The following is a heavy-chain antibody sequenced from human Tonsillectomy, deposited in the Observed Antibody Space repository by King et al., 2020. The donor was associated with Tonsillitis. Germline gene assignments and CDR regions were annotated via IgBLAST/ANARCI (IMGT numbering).Heavy chain of an antibody. D-gene: IGHD3-3*01. J-gene: IGHJ4*02. CDR3: AKDVLRFLPLPDY. CDR2: IRYDGSNK. CDR1: GFTFSSYG. V-gene: IGHV3-30*02. Sequence: VQLVESGGGVVQPGGSLRLSCAASGFTFSSYGMHWVRQAPGKGLEWVAFIRYDGSNKYYAASVKGRFTISRDNSKNTLYLQMNSLSAEDTAVFYCAKDVLRFLPLPDYGGQGTLVSVST.